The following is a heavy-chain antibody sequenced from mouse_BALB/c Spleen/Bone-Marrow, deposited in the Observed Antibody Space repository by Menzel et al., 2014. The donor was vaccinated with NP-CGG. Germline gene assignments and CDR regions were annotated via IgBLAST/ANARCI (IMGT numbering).Heavy chain of an antibody. CDR3: ARRDGGPMDY. CDR1: GFTFSNYG. Sequence: DVMLVESGGDLVKPGGSLKLSCAASGFTFSNYGMSWVRQTPDKRLEWVATISSGGSYTYYPDSVKGRFTISRDNAKNTLYLLMSSLKSEDTAMYYCARRDGGPMDYWGQGTSVTVSS. CDR2: ISSGGSYT. J-gene: IGHJ4*01. V-gene: IGHV5-6*02. D-gene: IGHD2-3*01.